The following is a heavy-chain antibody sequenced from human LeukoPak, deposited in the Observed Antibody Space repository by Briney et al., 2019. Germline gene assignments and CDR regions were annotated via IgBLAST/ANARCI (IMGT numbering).Heavy chain of an antibody. CDR1: GFTFSSFS. Sequence: GGSLRLSCPASGFTFSSFSMSWVRQAPGKGLEWVSGISGSGGSTYYADSVKGRFTVSRDNSKNTLFLQMNSLRAEDTAVYYCAKGYCGGGSCLWIDYWGQGTLVTVSS. D-gene: IGHD2-15*01. J-gene: IGHJ4*02. CDR3: AKGYCGGGSCLWIDY. V-gene: IGHV3-23*01. CDR2: ISGSGGST.